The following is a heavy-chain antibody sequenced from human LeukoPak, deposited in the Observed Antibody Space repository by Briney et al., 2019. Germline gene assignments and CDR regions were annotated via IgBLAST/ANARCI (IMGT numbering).Heavy chain of an antibody. Sequence: SETLSLTCAVYGGSFSGYYWSWIRQPPGKGLEWIGEINHSGSTNYNPSLKSRVTISVDTSKNQFSLKLSSVTAADTAVYYCARLAPNGGNPRGYFDYWDQGTLVTVA. J-gene: IGHJ4*02. V-gene: IGHV4-34*01. CDR1: GGSFSGYY. CDR2: INHSGST. CDR3: ARLAPNGGNPRGYFDY. D-gene: IGHD4-23*01.